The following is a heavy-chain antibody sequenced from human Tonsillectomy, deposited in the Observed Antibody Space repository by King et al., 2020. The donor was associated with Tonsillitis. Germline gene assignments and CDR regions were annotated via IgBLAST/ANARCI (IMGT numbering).Heavy chain of an antibody. CDR1: GFTFINYV. CDR2: IAYDGSNK. V-gene: IGHV3-30*18. J-gene: IGHJ4*02. D-gene: IGHD3-3*01. Sequence: QLVQSGGGVVQPGRSLRLSCAASGFTFINYVIHWVRQAPGKGLEWVAVIAYDGSNKYYADSVKGRFTISRDNSKNTLYLQMNSLRAEDTAVYHCAKGGGGDFWGSFDYWGQGTLVTVSS. CDR3: AKGGGGDFWGSFDY.